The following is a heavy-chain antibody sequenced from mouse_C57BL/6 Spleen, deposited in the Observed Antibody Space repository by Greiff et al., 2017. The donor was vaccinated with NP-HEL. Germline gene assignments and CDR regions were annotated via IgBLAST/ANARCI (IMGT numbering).Heavy chain of an antibody. CDR2: IYPGSGNT. CDR3: ARGWLLRAMDD. CDR1: GYTFTDYY. J-gene: IGHJ4*01. V-gene: IGHV1-76*01. D-gene: IGHD2-3*01. Sequence: QVQLQQSGAELVRPGASVKLSCTASGYTFTDYYINWVKQRPGQGLEWIARIYPGSGNTYYAEKFKGKATLTAEKSSSTAYLQLSSLTSEDSAVLFCARGWLLRAMDDWGQGTSVTVSA.